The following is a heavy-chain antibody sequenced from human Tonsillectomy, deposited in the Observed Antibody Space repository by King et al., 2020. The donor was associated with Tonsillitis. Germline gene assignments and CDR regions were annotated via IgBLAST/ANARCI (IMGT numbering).Heavy chain of an antibody. J-gene: IGHJ3*02. CDR2: MNPISDNT. Sequence: QLVQSGAEVKKPGASVKVSCNASGYTFTSYDIHWVRQATGQGLEGMGWMNPISDNTSYDQKFQGRGTMTRNTSISTAYMELSSLRSEDTAVYFCARYLNVYDAFDIWGQGTMVTVSS. CDR3: ARYLNVYDAFDI. D-gene: IGHD2-8*01. CDR1: GYTFTSYD. V-gene: IGHV1-8*01.